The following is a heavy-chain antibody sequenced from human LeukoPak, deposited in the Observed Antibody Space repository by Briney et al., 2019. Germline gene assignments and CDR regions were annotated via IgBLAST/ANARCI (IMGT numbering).Heavy chain of an antibody. CDR2: ITGSGDGT. J-gene: IGHJ4*02. D-gene: IGHD2-21*01. CDR3: AKEIPTRDPYFDY. Sequence: PGGSLRLSCAASGFTFSSYAMSWVRQAPGKGLEWVSGITGSGDGTYYAGTVKGRFTISRDNSKNTLYLQMNSLRAEDTAVYYCAKEIPTRDPYFDYWGQGTLVTVSS. V-gene: IGHV3-23*01. CDR1: GFTFSSYA.